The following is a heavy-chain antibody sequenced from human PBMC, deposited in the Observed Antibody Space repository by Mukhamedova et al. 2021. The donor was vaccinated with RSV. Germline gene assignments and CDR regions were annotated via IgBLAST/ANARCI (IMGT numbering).Heavy chain of an antibody. J-gene: IGHJ4*02. V-gene: IGHV3-23*01. Sequence: VKGRFTISRDNSKNTLYLQMNSLRAEDTAVYYCAKGPEYDFWSGYSNFDYWGQGTLVTVSS. CDR3: AKGPEYDFWSGYSNFDY. D-gene: IGHD3-3*01.